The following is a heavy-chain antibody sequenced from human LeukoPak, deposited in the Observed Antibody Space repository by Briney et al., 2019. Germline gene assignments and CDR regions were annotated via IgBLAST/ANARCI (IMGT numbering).Heavy chain of an antibody. Sequence: GASVKVSCKASGYTFTSYAMNWVRQAPGQGLEWMGWINTNTGNPTYAQGFTGRFVFSLDTSVSTAYLQISSLKAEDTAVYYCASRKDYYGSGKPRVADYWGQGTLVTVSS. CDR2: INTNTGNP. CDR1: GYTFTSYA. D-gene: IGHD3-10*01. V-gene: IGHV7-4-1*02. CDR3: ASRKDYYGSGKPRVADY. J-gene: IGHJ4*02.